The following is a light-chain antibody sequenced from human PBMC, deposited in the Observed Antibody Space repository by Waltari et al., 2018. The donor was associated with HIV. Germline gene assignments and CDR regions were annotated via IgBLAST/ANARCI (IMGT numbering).Light chain of an antibody. CDR1: TFRGKY. CDR3: QAWDYSSYVV. V-gene: IGLV3-1*01. CDR2: QDT. Sequence: SYELPPPRSVSVSPGRPASIPCSGDTFRGKYRCGYHQKPGQSPVLVIYQDTKRPSGIPERFSGSNSGNTATLTISGTQAMDEADYYCQAWDYSSYVVFGGGTKLTVL. J-gene: IGLJ2*01.